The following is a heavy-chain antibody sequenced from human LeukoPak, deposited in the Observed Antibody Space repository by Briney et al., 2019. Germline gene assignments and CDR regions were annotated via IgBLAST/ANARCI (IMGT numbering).Heavy chain of an antibody. D-gene: IGHD2-2*01. CDR2: IYPRDSDT. J-gene: IGHJ5*02. CDR1: GYSFTSYW. CDR3: ARQTCSTSCYPPFNWFDP. Sequence: GESLKISCKGSGYSFTSYWIAWVRQMPGKGLEWKGIIYPRDSDTRYSPSFQGQVTISADKSISTAYLQWSSLKASDTAMYHCARQTCSTSCYPPFNWFDPWGQGTLVTVSS. V-gene: IGHV5-51*01.